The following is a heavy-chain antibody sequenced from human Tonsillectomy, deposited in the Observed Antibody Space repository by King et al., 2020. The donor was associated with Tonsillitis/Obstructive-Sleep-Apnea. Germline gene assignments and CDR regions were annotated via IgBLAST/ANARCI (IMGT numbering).Heavy chain of an antibody. V-gene: IGHV3-74*01. CDR2: INSDGSST. Sequence: VQLVESGGGLVQPGGSLRLSCAASGFTFSSYWMHWVRQAPGKGLVWVSRINSDGSSTSYADSVKGRFTITRENAKNTLYLQMNSLRAEDPAVYYCARAMVRGVILVWGQGTMVTVSS. J-gene: IGHJ3*01. D-gene: IGHD3-10*01. CDR1: GFTFSSYW. CDR3: ARAMVRGVILV.